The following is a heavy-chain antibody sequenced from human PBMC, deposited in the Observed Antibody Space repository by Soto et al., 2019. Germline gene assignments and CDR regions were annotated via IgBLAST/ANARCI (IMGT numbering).Heavy chain of an antibody. J-gene: IGHJ1*01. V-gene: IGHV3-11*03. D-gene: IGHD1-26*01. CDR2: ISSSSSYT. CDR1: GFTFSDYY. Sequence: PGGSLRLSCAASGFTFSDYYMSWIRQAPGKGLEWVSSISSSSSYTNYADSVKGRFTISRDNAKNSLYLQMNSLRAEDTAVYYCASGTYSSFQHWGQGILVTVAS. CDR3: ASGTYSSFQH.